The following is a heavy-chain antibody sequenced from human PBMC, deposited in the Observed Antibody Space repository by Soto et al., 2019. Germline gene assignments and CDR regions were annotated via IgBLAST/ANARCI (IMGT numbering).Heavy chain of an antibody. Sequence: EVQLVQSGAEVKKPGESLRISCKGSGYSFTSYWISWVRQMPGKGLEWMGRIDPSDSYTNYSPSFQGHVTISADKSISAAYLQWSNLQASDTAMYYCANLGVYSSPPGPWGQGTLVTVSS. CDR1: GYSFTSYW. CDR3: ANLGVYSSPPGP. J-gene: IGHJ5*02. V-gene: IGHV5-10-1*03. CDR2: IDPSDSYT. D-gene: IGHD6-13*01.